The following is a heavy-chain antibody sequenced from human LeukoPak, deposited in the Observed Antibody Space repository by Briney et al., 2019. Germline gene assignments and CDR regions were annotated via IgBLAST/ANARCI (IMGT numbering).Heavy chain of an antibody. D-gene: IGHD6-19*01. Sequence: ASVKVSCKASGYTFTSYAMNWVRQAPGQGLEWMGWINTNTGNPTYAQGFTGRFVFSLDTSVSTAYLQISGLKAEDTAVYYCAVIGSGEKCYFDYWGQGTLVTVSS. CDR2: INTNTGNP. V-gene: IGHV7-4-1*02. J-gene: IGHJ4*02. CDR3: AVIGSGEKCYFDY. CDR1: GYTFTSYA.